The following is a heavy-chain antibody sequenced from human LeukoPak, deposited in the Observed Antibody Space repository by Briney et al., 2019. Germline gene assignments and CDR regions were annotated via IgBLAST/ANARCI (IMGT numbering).Heavy chain of an antibody. Sequence: SETLSLTCTVSGGSISSYYWGWIRQPPGKGLEWIGCIYYSGSTNYNPSLKSRVTISVDTSESQFSLNLSSVTAADTAVYYCARARYNWFDPWGQGTLVTVSS. CDR2: IYYSGST. V-gene: IGHV4-59*01. J-gene: IGHJ5*02. CDR1: GGSISSYY. CDR3: ARARYNWFDP.